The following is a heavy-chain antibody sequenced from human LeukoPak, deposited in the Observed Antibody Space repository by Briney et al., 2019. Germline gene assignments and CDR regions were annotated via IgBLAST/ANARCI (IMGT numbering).Heavy chain of an antibody. CDR1: GFTFSSYA. Sequence: GSLRLSCAASGFTFSSYAMSWVRQAPGKGLEWVSAISGSGDSTYSTDSMKGRFTISRDNSKNTLYLQMNSLRAEDTAVYYCAKKVPANWGSYFDYWGQGTLVTVSS. CDR3: AKKVPANWGSYFDY. V-gene: IGHV3-23*01. D-gene: IGHD7-27*01. CDR2: ISGSGDST. J-gene: IGHJ4*02.